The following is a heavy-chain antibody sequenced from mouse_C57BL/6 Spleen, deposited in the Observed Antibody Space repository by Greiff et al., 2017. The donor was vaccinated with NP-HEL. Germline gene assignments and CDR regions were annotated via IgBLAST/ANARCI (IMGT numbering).Heavy chain of an antibody. Sequence: QVQLKESGPELVKPGASVKISCKASGYSFSSSWMNWVKQRPGKGLEWIGRIYPGDGDTNYNGKFKGKATLTADKSSSTAYMQLSSLTSEDSAVYFCARGSYPYYYDYWGQGTTLTVSS. CDR2: IYPGDGDT. V-gene: IGHV1-82*01. D-gene: IGHD2-12*01. CDR3: ARGSYPYYYDY. J-gene: IGHJ2*01. CDR1: GYSFSSSW.